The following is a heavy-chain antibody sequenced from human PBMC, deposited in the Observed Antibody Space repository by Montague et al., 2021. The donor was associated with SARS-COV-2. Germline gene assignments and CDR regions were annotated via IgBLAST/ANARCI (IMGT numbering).Heavy chain of an antibody. CDR1: GGSFSGYY. CDR2: INHSGST. D-gene: IGHD3-3*01. V-gene: IGHV4-34*01. CDR3: ARGYQLRFLEWSSRQSTFDY. J-gene: IGHJ4*02. Sequence: ETLSLTCAVYGGSFSGYYWSWIRQPPGRGLEWIGEINHSGSTNYNPSLKSRVTISVDTSKNQFSLKLSSVTAADTAVYYCARGYQLRFLEWSSRQSTFDYWGQGTLVTVSS.